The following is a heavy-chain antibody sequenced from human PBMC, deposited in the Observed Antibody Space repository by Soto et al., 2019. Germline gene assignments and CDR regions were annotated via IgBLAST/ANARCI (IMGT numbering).Heavy chain of an antibody. CDR2: INPSGGST. CDR1: GYTFTSYY. D-gene: IGHD6-19*01. Sequence: ASVKVSCKASGYTFTSYYMHWGRQAPGQGLEWMGIINPSGGSTSYAQKFQGRVTMTRGTPTSTVYMELSSLRSEDTAVYYCARTGQWLRFYFDYWGQGTLVTVSS. CDR3: ARTGQWLRFYFDY. V-gene: IGHV1-46*01. J-gene: IGHJ4*02.